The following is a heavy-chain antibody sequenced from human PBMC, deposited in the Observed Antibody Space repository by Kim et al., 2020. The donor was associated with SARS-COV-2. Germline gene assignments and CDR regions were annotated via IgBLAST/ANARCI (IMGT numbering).Heavy chain of an antibody. D-gene: IGHD5-12*01. J-gene: IGHJ6*04. CDR2: IDPSDSYT. CDR1: GYSFTSYW. Sequence: GESLKISCKGSGYSFTSYWISWVRQMPGKGLEWMGRIDPSDSYTNYSPSFQGHVTISADKSISTAYLQWSSLKASDTAMYYCARGVEVATIAYDHGMDVWGEGTTVTVSS. V-gene: IGHV5-10-1*01. CDR3: ARGVEVATIAYDHGMDV.